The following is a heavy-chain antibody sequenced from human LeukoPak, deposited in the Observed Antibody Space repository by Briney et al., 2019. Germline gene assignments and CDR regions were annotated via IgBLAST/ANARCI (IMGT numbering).Heavy chain of an antibody. CDR2: ISSSSTYI. Sequence: GGSLRLSCAASGLTFSSYSMNWVRQAPGRGLEWVSSISSSSTYIYYADSVKGRFTISRDNAKNSLYLQMNSLRAEDTAVYYCARDRTGFDYWGQGTLVTVSS. V-gene: IGHV3-21*01. CDR3: ARDRTGFDY. D-gene: IGHD1-1*01. J-gene: IGHJ4*02. CDR1: GLTFSSYS.